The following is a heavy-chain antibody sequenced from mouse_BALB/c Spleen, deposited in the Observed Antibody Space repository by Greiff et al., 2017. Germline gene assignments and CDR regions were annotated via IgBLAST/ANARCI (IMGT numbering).Heavy chain of an antibody. Sequence: EVQRVESGGGLVQPGGSRKLSCAASGFTFSSFGMHWVRQAPEKGLEWVAYISSGSSTIYYADTVKGRFTISRDNPKNTLFLQMTSLRSEDTAMYYCARGGITTSPFDYWGQGTTLTVSS. D-gene: IGHD2-4*01. CDR3: ARGGITTSPFDY. CDR1: GFTFSSFG. J-gene: IGHJ2*01. V-gene: IGHV5-17*02. CDR2: ISSGSSTI.